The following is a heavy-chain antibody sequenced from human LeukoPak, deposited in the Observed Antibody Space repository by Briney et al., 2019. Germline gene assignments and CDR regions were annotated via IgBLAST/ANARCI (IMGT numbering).Heavy chain of an antibody. CDR3: ARTTLFDY. CDR2: IDNSGTYI. V-gene: IGHV3-21*01. D-gene: IGHD1-26*01. J-gene: IGHJ4*02. Sequence: GGSLRLSCTASGFTFTTYSMDWVRQAPGKGLEWVSSIDNSGTYIYYADSVKGRFTISRDNSKNSLYLQMNSLRAEDTAVYYCARTTLFDYWGLGTLVTVSS. CDR1: GFTFTTYS.